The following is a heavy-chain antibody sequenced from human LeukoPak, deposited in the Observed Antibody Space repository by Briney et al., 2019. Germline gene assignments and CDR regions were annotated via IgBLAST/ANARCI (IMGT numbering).Heavy chain of an antibody. CDR1: GFTFSSYG. D-gene: IGHD3-22*01. V-gene: IGHV3-30*18. J-gene: IGHJ1*01. CDR2: ISYDGSNK. CDR3: AKDPRSGYYSFEFQH. Sequence: GGSLRLSCAASGFTFSSYGMHWVRQAPGKGLEWVAVISYDGSNKYYADSVKGRFTISRDNSKNTLYLQMNSLRAEDTAVYYCAKDPRSGYYSFEFQHWGQGTLVTVSS.